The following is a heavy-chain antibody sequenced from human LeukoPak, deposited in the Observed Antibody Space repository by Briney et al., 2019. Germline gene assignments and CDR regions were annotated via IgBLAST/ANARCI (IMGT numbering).Heavy chain of an antibody. CDR2: INHSRST. CDR1: GGSFSGYY. Sequence: SETLSLTCAVYGGSFSGYYWSWIRQPPGKGLEWIGEINHSRSTKYNPSLKSRVTISVDTSKNQFSLKLSSVTAADTAVYYCARGTIAADDYYYMDVWGKGTTVTISS. J-gene: IGHJ6*03. D-gene: IGHD6-13*01. V-gene: IGHV4-34*01. CDR3: ARGTIAADDYYYMDV.